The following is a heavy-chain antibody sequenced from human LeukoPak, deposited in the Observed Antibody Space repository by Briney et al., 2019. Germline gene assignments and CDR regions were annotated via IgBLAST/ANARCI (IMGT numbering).Heavy chain of an antibody. J-gene: IGHJ3*02. CDR1: GFTFSSYG. Sequence: GGSLRLSCAASGFTFSSYGMHWVRQAPGKGLEWVGFIRSKAYGGTTEYAASVKGRFTISRDDSKSIAYLQMNSLKTEDTAVYYCSLWGVFLRTIFGVDDAFDIWGQGTMVTVSS. V-gene: IGHV3-49*04. D-gene: IGHD3-3*01. CDR3: SLWGVFLRTIFGVDDAFDI. CDR2: IRSKAYGGTT.